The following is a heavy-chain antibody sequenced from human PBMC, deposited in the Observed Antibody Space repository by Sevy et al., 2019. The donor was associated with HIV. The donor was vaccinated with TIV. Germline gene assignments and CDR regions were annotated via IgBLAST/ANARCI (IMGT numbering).Heavy chain of an antibody. J-gene: IGHJ4*02. CDR1: GFAFYDYS. CDR2: LSFGCGKI. Sequence: GGSLRLSCAASGFAFYDYSMSWIRQAPGKGLEWVATLSFGCGKINYADSVKGRFTIYRDNSKNSFYLQMDNLRVEDTALYYCAREGCTRPHDYWGQGTRVTVSS. V-gene: IGHV3-23*01. D-gene: IGHD2-8*01. CDR3: AREGCTRPHDY.